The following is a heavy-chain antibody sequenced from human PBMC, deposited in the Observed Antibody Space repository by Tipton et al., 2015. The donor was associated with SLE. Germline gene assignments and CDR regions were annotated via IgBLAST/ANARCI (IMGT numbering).Heavy chain of an antibody. Sequence: TLSLTCSVSGGSISTPSRYWGWIRQPPGKGLVCVGSVYYDGRTYYNPSLKSRVTMSMATSENQFSLMLNSVAAADTAVYYCARHHGGSSLVDYWGQGTLVTVSS. CDR3: ARHHGGSSLVDY. V-gene: IGHV4-39*01. CDR1: GGSISTPSRY. J-gene: IGHJ4*02. D-gene: IGHD1-26*01. CDR2: VYYDGRT.